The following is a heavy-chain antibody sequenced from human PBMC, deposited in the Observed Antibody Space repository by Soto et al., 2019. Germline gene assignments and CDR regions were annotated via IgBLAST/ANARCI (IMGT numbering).Heavy chain of an antibody. D-gene: IGHD2-2*01. CDR2: ISGGDTST. J-gene: IGHJ5*02. V-gene: IGHV3-23*01. Sequence: PGGSLRLSCAASGFTFSDYAMGWVRQAPGKGLEWVSDISGGDTSTHYADSVKGRFTISRDDSQNTLYLQMNSLRADDTAVYYCAKKGCTSTDCYFNLWGQGTLVTVPQ. CDR1: GFTFSDYA. CDR3: AKKGCTSTDCYFNL.